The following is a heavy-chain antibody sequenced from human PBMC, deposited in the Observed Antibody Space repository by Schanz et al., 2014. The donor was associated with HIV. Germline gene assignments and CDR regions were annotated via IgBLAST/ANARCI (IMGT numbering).Heavy chain of an antibody. CDR2: ISYDGSNK. CDR3: ARVHYYASGSYYTESGACDI. J-gene: IGHJ3*02. V-gene: IGHV3-30*03. D-gene: IGHD3-10*01. Sequence: QVQLVESGGGVVQPGRSLILSCAASRFSFRGYGMHWVRQTPGKGLEWVAVISYDGSNKYYVDSVKGRFTISRDDSKNTLYLQMNRLRAEDTAVYYCARVHYYASGSYYTESGACDIWGQGTMVTVSS. CDR1: RFSFRGYG.